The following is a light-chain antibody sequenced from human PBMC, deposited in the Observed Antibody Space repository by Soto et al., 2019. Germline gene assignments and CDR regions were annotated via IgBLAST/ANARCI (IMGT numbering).Light chain of an antibody. J-gene: IGKJ1*01. CDR1: QSVSSSY. Sequence: SSPGERATHSCGDSQSVSSSYLAWYQQKPGLAPRLLIYGASSRATGIPDRFSGIGSGTDFTLTLSRLEPEDGAVYYGQQYNPSPPTFGQGTKVDIK. CDR2: GAS. V-gene: IGKV3D-20*01. CDR3: QQYNPSPPT.